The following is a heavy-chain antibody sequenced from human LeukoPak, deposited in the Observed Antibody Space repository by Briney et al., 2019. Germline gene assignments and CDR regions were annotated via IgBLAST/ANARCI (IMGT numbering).Heavy chain of an antibody. CDR3: ARDPPATVVTPVLSGMDV. J-gene: IGHJ6*02. Sequence: GASVKVSCKASGYTFTSYYMHWVRQAPGQGLEWMGIINPSGGSTSYAQKFQGRVTMTRDTSTSTVYMELSSLRSEDTAVYYCARDPPATVVTPVLSGMDVWGQGTTVTVSS. CDR1: GYTFTSYY. CDR2: INPSGGST. V-gene: IGHV1-46*01. D-gene: IGHD4-23*01.